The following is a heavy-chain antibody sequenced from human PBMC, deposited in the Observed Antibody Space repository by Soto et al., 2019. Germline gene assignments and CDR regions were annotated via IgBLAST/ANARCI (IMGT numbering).Heavy chain of an antibody. D-gene: IGHD5-12*01. V-gene: IGHV3-64*04. CDR2: VSTNGGTS. CDR1: GVTFSIYA. J-gene: IGHJ4*02. CDR3: AKGYVSIGYFDS. Sequence: PGGSLRLSCSASGVTFSIYAMHWVRQAPGKGLEYVSAVSTNGGTSYYAGSVKGRFTISRDNSKNTLYLQMNSLRAEDTAVYYCAKGYVSIGYFDSWGQGTLVTVSS.